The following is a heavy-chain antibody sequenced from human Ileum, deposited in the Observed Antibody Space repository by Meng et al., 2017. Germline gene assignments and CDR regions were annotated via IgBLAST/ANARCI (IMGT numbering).Heavy chain of an antibody. CDR1: GFTFSSYW. Sequence: GESLKISCAASGFTFSSYWMHWVRQAPGKGLEWVSRINSDGSTTNYADSVKGRFTISRDNAKNTLYLQMSGLRAEDTAVYYCARDPRYNGYFQHWGQGPLVTVSS. J-gene: IGHJ1*01. D-gene: IGHD5-24*01. V-gene: IGHV3-74*01. CDR3: ARDPRYNGYFQH. CDR2: INSDGSTT.